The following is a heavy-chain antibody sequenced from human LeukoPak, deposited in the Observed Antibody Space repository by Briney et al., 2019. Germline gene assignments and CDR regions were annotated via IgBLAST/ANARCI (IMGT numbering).Heavy chain of an antibody. CDR1: GGSFSSYS. Sequence: SETLSLTCAVYGGSFSSYSWGWIRQPPGKGLEWIGSIYYSGSTNYNPSLKSRVTISVDTSKNQFSLRLTSVTAADTAVYYCARQLDHYDNIYYFDYWGQGTLVTVSS. D-gene: IGHD3-16*01. J-gene: IGHJ4*02. CDR2: IYYSGST. CDR3: ARQLDHYDNIYYFDY. V-gene: IGHV4-34*01.